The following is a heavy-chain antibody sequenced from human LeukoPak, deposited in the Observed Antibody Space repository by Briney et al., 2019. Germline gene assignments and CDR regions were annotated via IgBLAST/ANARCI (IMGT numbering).Heavy chain of an antibody. CDR1: GFTFSSYW. Sequence: PGGSLRLSCAASGFTFSSYWMSWVRQAPGKGLEWVANIKQDGSEKYYVDSVKGRFTISRDNSKNTLYLQMNSLRAEDTAVYYCAKDYYYDSSGYWGPFDYWGQGTLVTVSS. V-gene: IGHV3-7*01. CDR2: IKQDGSEK. D-gene: IGHD3-22*01. CDR3: AKDYYYDSSGYWGPFDY. J-gene: IGHJ4*02.